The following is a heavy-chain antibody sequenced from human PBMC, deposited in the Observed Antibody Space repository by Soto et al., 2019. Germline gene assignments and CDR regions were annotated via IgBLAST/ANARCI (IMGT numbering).Heavy chain of an antibody. V-gene: IGHV3-30*03. Sequence: QVQLVESGGSVVQPGTSLRLSCAASGFSFSSYGMHWVRQAPGKGLEWVATISYDGTNKYYADSVKGRFTISRDNSKNTLYLQMNSLRAEDTAVYYCAAGIYFGDYWGQGSLVIVSS. CDR1: GFSFSSYG. D-gene: IGHD3-10*01. CDR3: AAGIYFGDY. CDR2: ISYDGTNK. J-gene: IGHJ4*02.